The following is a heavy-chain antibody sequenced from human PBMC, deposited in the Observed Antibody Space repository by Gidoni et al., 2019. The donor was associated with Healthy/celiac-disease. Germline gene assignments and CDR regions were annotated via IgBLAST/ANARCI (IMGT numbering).Heavy chain of an antibody. D-gene: IGHD3-10*01. J-gene: IGHJ4*02. Sequence: EVQLVESGGGLVKPGGSLRLSCAASGFTFSSYSMNWVRQAPGKGLEWVSSISSSSSYIYYADSVKGRFTISRDNAKNSLYLQMNSLRAEDTAVYYCARDGRTYGSGSYYPDYWGQGTLVTVSS. V-gene: IGHV3-21*01. CDR3: ARDGRTYGSGSYYPDY. CDR2: ISSSSSYI. CDR1: GFTFSSYS.